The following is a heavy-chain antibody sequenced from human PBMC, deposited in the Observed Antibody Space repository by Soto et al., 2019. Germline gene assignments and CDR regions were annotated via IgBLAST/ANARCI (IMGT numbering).Heavy chain of an antibody. CDR1: GESLSGYY. Sequence: SETLSLTCAVYGESLSGYYWNWIRQSPGKGLEWIGEINHSGSTRFHPSLKSRVTISVDTSKNQFSLNLSSVTAADTAVYYCAGRRTSIASRRMYYFFDLWGRGSLVTVSS. CDR2: INHSGST. V-gene: IGHV4-34*01. J-gene: IGHJ2*01. D-gene: IGHD6-6*01. CDR3: AGRRTSIASRRMYYFFDL.